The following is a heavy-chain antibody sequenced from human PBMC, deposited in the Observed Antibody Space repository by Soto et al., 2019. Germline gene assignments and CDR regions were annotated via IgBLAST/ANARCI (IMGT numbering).Heavy chain of an antibody. CDR2: FDPEDGET. V-gene: IGHV1-24*01. Sequence: ASVKVSCKVSGYTLTELSMHWVRQAPGKGLEWMGGFDPEDGETIYAQKFQGRVTMTEDTSTDTACMELSSLRSEDTAVYYCATAVWRLGESDAFDIWGQGTMVTVSS. J-gene: IGHJ3*02. CDR3: ATAVWRLGESDAFDI. D-gene: IGHD3-16*01. CDR1: GYTLTELS.